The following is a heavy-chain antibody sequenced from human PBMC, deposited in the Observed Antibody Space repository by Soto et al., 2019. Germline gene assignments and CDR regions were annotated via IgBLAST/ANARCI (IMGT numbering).Heavy chain of an antibody. CDR3: SRVDNGVIPTPYDA. Sequence: QVQLVQSGDEVRKPGASVKVSCKASGYIFVNYGIGWVRQAPGQGLEWMGWISAYSGNTHYASKVQGRLTMTTDTSTSTAYMDMGSLTSDDTDVYYYSRVDNGVIPTPYDAWGQGTTVTVSS. V-gene: IGHV1-18*01. J-gene: IGHJ6*02. D-gene: IGHD3-16*02. CDR2: ISAYSGNT. CDR1: GYIFVNYG.